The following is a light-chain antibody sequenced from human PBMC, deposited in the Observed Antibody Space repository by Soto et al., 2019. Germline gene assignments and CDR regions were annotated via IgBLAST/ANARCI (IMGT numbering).Light chain of an antibody. J-gene: IGKJ3*01. CDR2: DAS. CDR3: QQRSNWPT. Sequence: EIVLTQSPATLSLSPGERATLSCRASQSVSSYLAWYQQKPGQAPRLLIYDASNRATGIPARFSGSGSGTDFTLTISILEPEDFAVYYCQQRSNWPTFGPGTKVDIE. CDR1: QSVSSY. V-gene: IGKV3-11*01.